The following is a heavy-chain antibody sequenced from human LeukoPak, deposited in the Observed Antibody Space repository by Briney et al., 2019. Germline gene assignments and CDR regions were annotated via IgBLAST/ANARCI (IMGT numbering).Heavy chain of an antibody. CDR3: ASSKDYGDYLLAFDI. D-gene: IGHD4-17*01. Sequence: PGGSLRLSCVASGFAFSGDFMNWVRQAPGKGLQWVSSISSLSNHIYYADSVKGRFTISRDNAKNSLYLRMNSLRAEDTAVYYCASSKDYGDYLLAFDIWGQGTMVTVSS. V-gene: IGHV3-21*04. J-gene: IGHJ3*02. CDR1: GFAFSGDF. CDR2: ISSLSNHI.